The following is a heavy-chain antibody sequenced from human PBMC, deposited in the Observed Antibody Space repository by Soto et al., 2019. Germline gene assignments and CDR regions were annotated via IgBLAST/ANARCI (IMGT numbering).Heavy chain of an antibody. CDR1: GGSFSGYY. Sequence: SETLSLTCAVYGGSFSGYYWSWIRQPPGKGLEWIGEINHSGSTNYNPSLKSRVTISVDTSKNQFSLKLSSVTAADTAVYYCATLIRGVIISWGQGTLVTVSS. J-gene: IGHJ5*02. CDR3: ATLIRGVIIS. D-gene: IGHD3-10*01. V-gene: IGHV4-34*01. CDR2: INHSGST.